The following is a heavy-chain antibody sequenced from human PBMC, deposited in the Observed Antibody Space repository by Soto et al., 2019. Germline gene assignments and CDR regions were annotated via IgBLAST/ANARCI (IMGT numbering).Heavy chain of an antibody. Sequence: SETLSLTCTVSGGSISSSSYYWGWIRQPPGKGLEWIGSIYYSGSTYYNPSLKSRVTISVDTSKNQFSLELSSVTAADTAVYYCARSRITIFGVVEYYFDYWGQGTLVTVSS. CDR3: ARSRITIFGVVEYYFDY. CDR2: IYYSGST. D-gene: IGHD3-3*01. CDR1: GGSISSSSYY. V-gene: IGHV4-39*01. J-gene: IGHJ4*02.